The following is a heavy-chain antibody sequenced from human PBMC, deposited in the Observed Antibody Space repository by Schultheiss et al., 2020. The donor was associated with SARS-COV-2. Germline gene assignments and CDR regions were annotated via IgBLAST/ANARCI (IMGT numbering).Heavy chain of an antibody. D-gene: IGHD3-10*01. CDR1: GGSISSYY. CDR2: IYTSGST. V-gene: IGHV4-4*07. J-gene: IGHJ6*02. Sequence: SETLSLTCTVSGGSISSYYWSWIRHPAGKGLEWIGRIYTSGSTNYNPSLKSRVTMSVDTSKNQFSLKLSSVTAADTAVYYCARGGHYYGSGSYYNPYYYGMDVWGQGTTVTVSS. CDR3: ARGGHYYGSGSYYNPYYYGMDV.